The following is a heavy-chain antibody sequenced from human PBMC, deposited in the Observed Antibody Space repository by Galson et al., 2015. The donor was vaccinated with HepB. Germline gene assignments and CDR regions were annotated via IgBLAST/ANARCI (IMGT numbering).Heavy chain of an antibody. D-gene: IGHD3-22*01. CDR1: GFTFSSYA. Sequence: LRLSCAASGFTFSSYAMSWVRQAPGKGLEWVSAISGSGGSTYYADSVKGRFTIPRDNSKNTLYLQMNSLRAEDTAVYYCAKDLNYYDSSGYNAFDIWGQGTMVTVSS. CDR2: ISGSGGST. V-gene: IGHV3-23*01. CDR3: AKDLNYYDSSGYNAFDI. J-gene: IGHJ3*02.